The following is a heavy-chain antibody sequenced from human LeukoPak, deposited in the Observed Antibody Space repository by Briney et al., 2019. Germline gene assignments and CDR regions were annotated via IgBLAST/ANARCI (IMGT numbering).Heavy chain of an antibody. CDR3: ARRVGRWFGERAYYYNYMDV. Sequence: SETLSLNCAVYGGSFRGYYWSWIRQPPGKGLEWIGEINHSGSTNYNPSLKSRVTISVDTSKNQFSLRLSSVTAADTAVYYCARRVGRWFGERAYYYNYMDVWGKGTTVTISS. V-gene: IGHV4-34*01. CDR1: GGSFRGYY. D-gene: IGHD3-10*01. J-gene: IGHJ6*03. CDR2: INHSGST.